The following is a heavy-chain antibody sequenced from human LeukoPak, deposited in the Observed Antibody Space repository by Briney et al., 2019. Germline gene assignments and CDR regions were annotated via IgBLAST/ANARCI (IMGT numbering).Heavy chain of an antibody. Sequence: ASVKVSCKASGGTFSSYAISWVRQAPGQGLEWMGGIIPIFGTANYAQKFQGRVTITADESTSTAYMELSGLRSEDTAVYYCARQVSRIYYGPYGMDVWGQGTTVTVSS. D-gene: IGHD3-10*01. V-gene: IGHV1-69*01. CDR1: GGTFSSYA. CDR2: IIPIFGTA. J-gene: IGHJ6*02. CDR3: ARQVSRIYYGPYGMDV.